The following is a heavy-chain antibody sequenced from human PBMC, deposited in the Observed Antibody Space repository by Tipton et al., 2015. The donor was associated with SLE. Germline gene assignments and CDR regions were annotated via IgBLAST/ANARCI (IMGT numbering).Heavy chain of an antibody. V-gene: IGHV3-30*14. CDR3: ARGGVINPPGY. CDR1: GFIFKTHA. J-gene: IGHJ4*02. CDR2: ISYDGSHK. Sequence: SLRLSCAASGFIFKTHAMHWVRQAPGKGLEWVAVISYDGSHKNYADSVKGRFTISRDNSKNTLYLQMNSLRAEDTAVYYCARGGVINPPGYWGQGTLVTVSS. D-gene: IGHD3-16*02.